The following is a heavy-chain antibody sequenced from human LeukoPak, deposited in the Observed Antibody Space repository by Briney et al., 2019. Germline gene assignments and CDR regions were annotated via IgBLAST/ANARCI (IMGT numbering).Heavy chain of an antibody. Sequence: GGSLRLSCAASGFTFSSYAMSWVRQAPGKGLEWVSAISGSGGSTYYADSVKGRFTISRDNSKNTLYLQMNSLRVEDTAIYYCARDSGSNGGLDCWGQGTLVTVSS. CDR2: ISGSGGST. CDR1: GFTFSSYA. V-gene: IGHV3-23*01. D-gene: IGHD4-23*01. CDR3: ARDSGSNGGLDC. J-gene: IGHJ4*02.